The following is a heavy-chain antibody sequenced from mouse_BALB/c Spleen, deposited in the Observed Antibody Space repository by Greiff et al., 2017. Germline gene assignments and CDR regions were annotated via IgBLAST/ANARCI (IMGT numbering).Heavy chain of an antibody. CDR1: GYTFTSYV. CDR2: INPYNDGT. J-gene: IGHJ4*01. CDR3: ASSRYPYAMDY. Sequence: VQLQQSGPELVKPGASVKMSCKASGYTFTSYVMHWVKQKPGQGLEWIGYINPYNDGTKYNEKFKGKATLTSDKSSSTAYMELSSLTSEDSAVYYCASSRYPYAMDYWGQGTSVTVSS. D-gene: IGHD1-1*01. V-gene: IGHV1-14*01.